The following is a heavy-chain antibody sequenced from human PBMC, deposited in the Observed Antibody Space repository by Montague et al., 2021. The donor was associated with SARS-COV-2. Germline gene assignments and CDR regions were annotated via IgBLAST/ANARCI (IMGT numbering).Heavy chain of an antibody. CDR2: IYYSGTA. J-gene: IGHJ4*02. D-gene: IGHD2-21*01. Sequence: SETLSLTCIVSDDSISSSRYYWGWIRQHPGKGLEYIGSIYYSGTAYYNPSLKSRVTISIDTSKNQFSLKLNSVTAADTAVYYCARDITRQNSHCGGAFDYWGQGTLGTGSS. V-gene: IGHV4-39*07. CDR1: DDSISSSRYY. CDR3: ARDITRQNSHCGGAFDY.